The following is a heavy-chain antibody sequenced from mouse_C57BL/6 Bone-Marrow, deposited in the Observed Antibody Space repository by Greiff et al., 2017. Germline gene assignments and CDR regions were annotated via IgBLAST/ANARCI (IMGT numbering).Heavy chain of an antibody. D-gene: IGHD2-5*01. J-gene: IGHJ1*03. CDR3: ARFDSNYVYFDV. CDR2: INPSNGGT. CDR1: GYTFTSYW. V-gene: IGHV1-53*01. Sequence: QVQLQQPGTELVKPGASVKLSCKASGYTFTSYWMHWVKQRPGQGLEWIGNINPSNGGTNYNEKFKSKATLTVDKSTSTAYMQLSSLTSEDSAVYYCARFDSNYVYFDVWGTGTTVTVSS.